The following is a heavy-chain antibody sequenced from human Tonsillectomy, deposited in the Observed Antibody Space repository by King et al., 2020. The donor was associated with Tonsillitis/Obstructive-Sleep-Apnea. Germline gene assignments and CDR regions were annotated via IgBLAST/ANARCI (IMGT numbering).Heavy chain of an antibody. V-gene: IGHV3-23*01. Sequence: VQLLESGGGLVQPGGSLRLSCAASGFTFSSYAMSWVRQAPGKGLEWVSAISGSGGSTYYADSVKGRFTISRDNSKNTLYLQMNSLRAEDTAVYYCAKDTDFWSGYLSAYFDYWGQGSLVTVSS. D-gene: IGHD3-3*01. CDR2: ISGSGGST. CDR1: GFTFSSYA. J-gene: IGHJ4*02. CDR3: AKDTDFWSGYLSAYFDY.